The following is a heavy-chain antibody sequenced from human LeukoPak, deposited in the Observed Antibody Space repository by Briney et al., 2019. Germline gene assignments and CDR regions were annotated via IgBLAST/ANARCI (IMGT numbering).Heavy chain of an antibody. Sequence: ASVKVSCKASGYTFTGYYMHWVRQAPGQGLEWMGRINPNSGGANYAQKFQGRVTMTRDTSISTAYMELSRLRSDDTAVYYCARDLAGYSSSWYWFDPWGQGTLVTVSS. V-gene: IGHV1-2*06. CDR1: GYTFTGYY. J-gene: IGHJ5*02. D-gene: IGHD6-13*01. CDR2: INPNSGGA. CDR3: ARDLAGYSSSWYWFDP.